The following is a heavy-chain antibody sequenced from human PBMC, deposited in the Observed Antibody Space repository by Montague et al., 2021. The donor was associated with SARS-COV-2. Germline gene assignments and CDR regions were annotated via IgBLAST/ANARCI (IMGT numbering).Heavy chain of an antibody. V-gene: IGHV3-48*02. CDR1: GFPFSSYK. CDR3: ARAFNWSPDFDSSGSEAFDF. Sequence: SLRLSCAASGFPFSSYKMTWVRQAPGMGLEWISYISSSSSSTYYADSVKGRFTISRDNAKNSLYLQMSSLRDEDTAVYYCARAFNWSPDFDSSGSEAFDFWGPGTMVTVSS. CDR2: ISSSSSST. J-gene: IGHJ3*01. D-gene: IGHD3-22*01.